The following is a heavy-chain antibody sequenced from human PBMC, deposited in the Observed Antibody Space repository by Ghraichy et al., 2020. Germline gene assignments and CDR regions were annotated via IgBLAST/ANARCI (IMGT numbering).Heavy chain of an antibody. D-gene: IGHD6-19*01. CDR3: AREKWLSPNAFDL. CDR1: GDSITNHY. J-gene: IGHJ3*01. V-gene: IGHV4-59*11. CDR2: IYYRGST. Sequence: SQTRSLTCTVSGDSITNHYWSWVRQPPGKGLEWIGFIYYRGSTSSNPSLKNRVTISVDTSKREIYLRLNSVTAADTAVYYCAREKWLSPNAFDLWGQGTLVTVSS.